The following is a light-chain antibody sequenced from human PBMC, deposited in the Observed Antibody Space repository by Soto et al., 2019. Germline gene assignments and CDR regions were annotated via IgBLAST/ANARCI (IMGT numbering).Light chain of an antibody. Sequence: EIVLTQSPATLSVSPGERATLSCRASQSVGSNLAWYQQKLGQAPRLLIYGASTRAPGIPARFSGSGSGTEFTLVISSLQSEDIAVYYCQDYDDWPTWTFGQGTKVEIK. CDR3: QDYDDWPTWT. CDR1: QSVGSN. CDR2: GAS. V-gene: IGKV3-15*01. J-gene: IGKJ1*01.